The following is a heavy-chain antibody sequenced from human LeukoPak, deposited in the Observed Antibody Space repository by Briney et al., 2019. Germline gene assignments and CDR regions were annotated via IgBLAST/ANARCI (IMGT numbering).Heavy chain of an antibody. Sequence: GGSLRLSCAASGFTFSSYSMNWVRQAPGKGLEWVSSISSSSSYIYYADSVKGRFTISRDNAKNSLYLQMNSLRAEDTAVYYCARDDLAHGSSAYDPWGQGTLVTVSS. J-gene: IGHJ5*02. CDR2: ISSSSSYI. CDR1: GFTFSSYS. V-gene: IGHV3-21*01. CDR3: ARDDLAHGSSAYDP. D-gene: IGHD1-26*01.